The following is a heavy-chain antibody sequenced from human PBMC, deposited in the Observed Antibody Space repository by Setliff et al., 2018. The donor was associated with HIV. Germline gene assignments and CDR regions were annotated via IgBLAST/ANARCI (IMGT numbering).Heavy chain of an antibody. CDR1: GFTFNTYG. CDR3: AKDGISGGSYPPYYFDY. V-gene: IGHV3-23*01. Sequence: GGSLRLSCSASGFTFNTYGMGWVRQAPGKGLEWVSVISGSGSGTFYADSVKGRFTISRDNSKNTLYLQMNRLRVDDTAVYYCAKDGISGGSYPPYYFDYWGHGTLVTVSS. J-gene: IGHJ4*01. D-gene: IGHD2-15*01. CDR2: ISGSGSGT.